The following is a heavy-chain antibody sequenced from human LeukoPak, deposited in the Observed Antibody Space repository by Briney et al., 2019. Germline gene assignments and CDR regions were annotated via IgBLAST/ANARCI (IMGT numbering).Heavy chain of an antibody. D-gene: IGHD3-3*01. CDR2: IHYSGST. J-gene: IGHJ4*02. CDR1: GGSISSSSYY. V-gene: IGHV4-39*01. CDR3: ARVITIFGVVILMYFDY. Sequence: SETLSLTCTVSGGSISSSSYYWGWIRQPPGKGLEWIGSIHYSGSTYYNPSLKSRVTISVDTSKNQFSLKLSSVTAADTAVYYCARVITIFGVVILMYFDYWGQGTLVTVSS.